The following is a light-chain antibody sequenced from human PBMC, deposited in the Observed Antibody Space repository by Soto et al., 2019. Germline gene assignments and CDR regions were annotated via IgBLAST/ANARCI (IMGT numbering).Light chain of an antibody. J-gene: IGKJ1*01. CDR2: GAS. CDR1: QSVSSN. Sequence: EIVMTQSPATLSVSPGERATLSCRASQSVSSNLAWYQQKPGQAPRLLIYGASTRATAIPARFSGSGSGTEFTLTIFSLQAADVAVSYCQQYNNWPRRTFGQGAKVEIK. CDR3: QQYNNWPRRT. V-gene: IGKV3-15*01.